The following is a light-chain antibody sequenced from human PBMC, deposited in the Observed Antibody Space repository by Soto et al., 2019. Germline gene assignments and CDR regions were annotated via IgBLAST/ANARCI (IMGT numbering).Light chain of an antibody. J-gene: IGLJ3*02. CDR3: SSYGASSTL. CDR1: SSDIGSYNY. V-gene: IGLV2-14*03. CDR2: DVS. Sequence: QSVLTQPASLSGSPGQSITISCTGTSSDIGSYNYVSWYRQHPGKAPKLMIFDVSYRPSGISDRFSGSKSGNTASLTISGLQPEDEADYYCSSYGASSTLFGGGTQLTVL.